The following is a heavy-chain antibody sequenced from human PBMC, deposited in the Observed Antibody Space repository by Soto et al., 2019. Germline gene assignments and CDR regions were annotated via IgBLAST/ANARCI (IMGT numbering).Heavy chain of an antibody. D-gene: IGHD3-3*01. CDR2: VFPIFGTA. V-gene: IGHV1-69*01. J-gene: IGHJ3*02. CDR3: ARGLSPTTSGVIPPNDAFDR. Sequence: QVRLVQSGAEVKKPGSSVKVSCRTSGGTFGNYALTWVRQAPGQGPEWMGGVFPIFGTANYAPHFQDRLSFSADVSTSTAYMELSSLRYEDTAVYYCARGLSPTTSGVIPPNDAFDRWGQGTMVTVSS. CDR1: GGTFGNYA.